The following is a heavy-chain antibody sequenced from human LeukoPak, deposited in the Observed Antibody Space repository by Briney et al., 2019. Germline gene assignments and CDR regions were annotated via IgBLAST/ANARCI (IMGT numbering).Heavy chain of an antibody. CDR3: ARDLSNGGNSGFDY. Sequence: VASVKVSCKASGYTFTGYYMHWVRQAPGQGLEWMGWINPNSGGTNYAQKFQGRVTMTRDTSISTAYMELSRLRSDDTAVYYCARDLSNGGNSGFDYWGQGTLVTVSS. V-gene: IGHV1-2*02. CDR2: INPNSGGT. D-gene: IGHD4-23*01. CDR1: GYTFTGYY. J-gene: IGHJ4*02.